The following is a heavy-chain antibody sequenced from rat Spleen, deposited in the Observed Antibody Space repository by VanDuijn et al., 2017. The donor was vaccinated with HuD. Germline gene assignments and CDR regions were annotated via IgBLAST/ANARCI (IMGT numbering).Heavy chain of an antibody. CDR2: IWTGGGT. J-gene: IGHJ2*01. D-gene: IGHD1-1*01. CDR1: GLSLTSHH. Sequence: QVQLKESGPGLVQPSQTLSLTCTVSGLSLTSHHVSWVRQSPGKGLEWMGVIWTGGGTAYNSLLKSRLTITRDTSKSQLFLKMNSLQTDDTGTYYCTRDHYYSADWGQGVMVTVSS. CDR3: TRDHYYSAD. V-gene: IGHV2-43*01.